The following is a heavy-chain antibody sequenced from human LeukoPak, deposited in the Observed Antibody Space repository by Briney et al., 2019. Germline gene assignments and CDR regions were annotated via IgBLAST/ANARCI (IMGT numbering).Heavy chain of an antibody. CDR1: GFTFSSDW. V-gene: IGHV3-7*05. CDR2: IKQDGSER. J-gene: IGHJ2*01. D-gene: IGHD1-1*01. Sequence: PGGSLRLSCAASGFTFSSDWMSWVRQAPGKGLEWVANIKQDGSERNYVDSVKGRFTISRDNAKNSLYLQMNSLRAEDTAVYYCARDNPWNWYFDLWGRGTLVTVSS. CDR3: ARDNPWNWYFDL.